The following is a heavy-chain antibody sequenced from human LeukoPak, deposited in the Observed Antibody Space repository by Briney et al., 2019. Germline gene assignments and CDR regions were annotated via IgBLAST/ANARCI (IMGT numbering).Heavy chain of an antibody. J-gene: IGHJ3*01. Sequence: GESLKISCKGSEYSFTNYWIGWVRQMPGKGLEWMGIIYPDDSDTRYSPSFQGQVTISADKSVSIAYLQWSSLKASDTAMYYCARPNITSYYDSRGYDAFDVWGQGTMVIVSS. CDR1: EYSFTNYW. CDR3: ARPNITSYYDSRGYDAFDV. D-gene: IGHD3-22*01. CDR2: IYPDDSDT. V-gene: IGHV5-51*01.